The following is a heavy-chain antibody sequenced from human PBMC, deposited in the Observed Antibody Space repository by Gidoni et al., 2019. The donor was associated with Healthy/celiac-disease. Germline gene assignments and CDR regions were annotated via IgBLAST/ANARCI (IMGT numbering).Heavy chain of an antibody. V-gene: IGHV3-11*05. CDR1: GFTFSDYY. CDR2: ISSSSSYT. CDR3: ARGYFDGYNYEYYLDY. Sequence: QVQLVESGGGLVKPGGSLRLSCAASGFTFSDYYMSWIRQAPGKGREWVSYISSSSSYTNYADSVKGRFTISRDNAKNSLYLQMNSLRAEDTAVYYCARGYFDGYNYEYYLDYWGQGTLVTVSS. D-gene: IGHD5-12*01. J-gene: IGHJ4*02.